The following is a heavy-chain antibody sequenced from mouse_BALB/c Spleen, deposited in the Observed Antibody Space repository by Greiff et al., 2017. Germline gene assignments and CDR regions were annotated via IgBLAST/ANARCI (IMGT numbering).Heavy chain of an antibody. CDR2: IRLKSNNYAT. V-gene: IGHV6-6*02. Sequence: EVMLVESGGGLVQPGGSMKLSCVASGFTFSNYWMNWVRQSPEKGLEWVAEIRLKSNNYATHYAESVKGRFTISRDDSKSSVYLQMNNLRAEDTGIYYCTTDYGDYAMDYWGQGTSVTVSS. CDR3: TTDYGDYAMDY. J-gene: IGHJ4*01. CDR1: GFTFSNYW. D-gene: IGHD1-1*01.